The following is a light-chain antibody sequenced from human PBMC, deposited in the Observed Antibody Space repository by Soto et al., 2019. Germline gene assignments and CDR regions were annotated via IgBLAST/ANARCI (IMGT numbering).Light chain of an antibody. CDR1: QSVSNY. J-gene: IGKJ1*01. V-gene: IGKV3-20*01. CDR3: QQYGNSPT. Sequence: EIVSTQSPGTLSLSPGERATLSCRASQSVSNYLAWYQQKPGQAPRLLIYGASNRATGIPDRFSGSGSGTDFTLTISRLEPEDFAVYYCQQYGNSPTFGPGTKVEIK. CDR2: GAS.